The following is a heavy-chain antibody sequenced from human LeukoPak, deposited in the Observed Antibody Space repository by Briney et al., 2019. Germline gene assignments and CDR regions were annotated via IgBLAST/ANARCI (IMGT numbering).Heavy chain of an antibody. CDR3: ARVPYYDFWSGHFPYFDY. V-gene: IGHV3-23*01. Sequence: PGGSLRLSCAASGFIFSNYGMSWVRQAPGKGLEWVSAISGSGVSTYFADSMKGRFTISRDNSKNTLYLQMNSLRAEDTAVYYCARVPYYDFWSGHFPYFDYWGQGTLVTVSS. CDR1: GFIFSNYG. CDR2: ISGSGVST. J-gene: IGHJ4*02. D-gene: IGHD3-3*01.